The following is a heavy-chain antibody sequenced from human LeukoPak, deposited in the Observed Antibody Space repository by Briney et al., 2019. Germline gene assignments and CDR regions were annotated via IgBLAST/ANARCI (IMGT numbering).Heavy chain of an antibody. D-gene: IGHD4-17*01. CDR2: ISYDGSNK. V-gene: IGHV3-30-3*01. Sequence: GRSLRLSCAASGFTFSSYAMHWVRQAPGKGLEWVAVISYDGSNKYYADSVKGRFTISRDNSKNTLYLQMNSLRAEDTAVYYWARDQANYGDYAVGRFDPWGQGTLVTVSS. CDR3: ARDQANYGDYAVGRFDP. CDR1: GFTFSSYA. J-gene: IGHJ5*02.